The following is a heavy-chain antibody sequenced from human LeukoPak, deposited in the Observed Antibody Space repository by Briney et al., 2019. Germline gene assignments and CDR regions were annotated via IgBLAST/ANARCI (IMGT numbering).Heavy chain of an antibody. CDR2: INPSGGST. V-gene: IGHV1-46*01. Sequence: ASVKVSCRASGYTFTSYYMHWVRQAPGQGLEWMRIINPSGGSTSYAQKFQGRVTMTRDTSTSTVYMELSSLRSEDTAVYYCARSPIRFLEWLLFPFFDYWGQGTLVTVSS. D-gene: IGHD3-3*01. J-gene: IGHJ4*02. CDR3: ARSPIRFLEWLLFPFFDY. CDR1: GYTFTSYY.